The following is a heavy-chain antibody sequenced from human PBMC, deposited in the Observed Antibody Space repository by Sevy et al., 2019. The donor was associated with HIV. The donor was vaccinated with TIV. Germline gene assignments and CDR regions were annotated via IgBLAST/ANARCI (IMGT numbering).Heavy chain of an antibody. CDR1: GFTFSDYY. CDR2: ISSSGSTI. CDR3: ARSLGLQLYGPWLHAFDI. V-gene: IGHV3-11*01. D-gene: IGHD5-12*01. J-gene: IGHJ3*02. Sequence: GGSLRLSCAASGFTFSDYYMSWIRQAPGKGLEWVSYISSSGSTIYYADSVKGRFTISRDNAKNSLYLQMNSLRAEDTAVYYCARSLGLQLYGPWLHAFDIWGQGTMVTVSS.